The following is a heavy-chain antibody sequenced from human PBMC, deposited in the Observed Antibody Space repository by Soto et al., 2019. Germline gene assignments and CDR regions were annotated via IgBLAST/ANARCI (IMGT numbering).Heavy chain of an antibody. Sequence: GASVKVSCKASGGTFSSYAISWVRQAPGQGLEWMGGIIPIFGTANYAQKFQGRVTITADESTSTAYMELSSLGSEDTAVYYCARDYYDSSGPNPPDAFDIWGQGTMVTVSS. D-gene: IGHD3-22*01. J-gene: IGHJ3*02. CDR2: IIPIFGTA. CDR3: ARDYYDSSGPNPPDAFDI. V-gene: IGHV1-69*13. CDR1: GGTFSSYA.